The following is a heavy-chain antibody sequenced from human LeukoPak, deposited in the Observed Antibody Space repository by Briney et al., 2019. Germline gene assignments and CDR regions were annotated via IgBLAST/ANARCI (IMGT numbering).Heavy chain of an antibody. Sequence: GGSLRLACSDSGFTFSSYAMHWVRQAPGRGLGYVSGISSNGGSTYYADSVKGRFTISRDKYKNTLYLQMSGLRVEDTAVFYCAKGGSSSTSCHNYWGQGTLVTVSS. V-gene: IGHV3-64D*06. J-gene: IGHJ4*02. CDR2: ISSNGGST. CDR3: AKGGSSSTSCHNY. CDR1: GFTFSSYA. D-gene: IGHD2-2*02.